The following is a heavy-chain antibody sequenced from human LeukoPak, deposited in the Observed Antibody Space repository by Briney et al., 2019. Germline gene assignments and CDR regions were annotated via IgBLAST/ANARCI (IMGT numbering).Heavy chain of an antibody. CDR3: ASAQYSSGSVYYFDY. V-gene: IGHV5-51*01. CDR1: GYSFTNFW. J-gene: IGHJ4*02. Sequence: GESLKISCKGSGYSFTNFWIGWVRQMPGKCLEWMGIIYPGDSDTRYSPSFQGQVTISADKSISTAYLQWDTLRASDTAMYYCASAQYSSGSVYYFDYWGQGTLVTVSS. CDR2: IYPGDSDT. D-gene: IGHD6-19*01.